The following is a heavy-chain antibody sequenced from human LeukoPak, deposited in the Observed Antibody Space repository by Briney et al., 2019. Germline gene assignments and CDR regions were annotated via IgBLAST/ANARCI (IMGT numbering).Heavy chain of an antibody. D-gene: IGHD1-26*01. Sequence: GGSLRLSCAASGFIFSNYDMSWVRQAPGKGLEWVSAISGSGGSTYYADSVKGRFTISRDNSKNTLYLQMSSLRTGDTAVYYCAKDSYSGTYYDYWGQGTLVTVSS. CDR2: ISGSGGST. V-gene: IGHV3-23*01. CDR3: AKDSYSGTYYDY. CDR1: GFIFSNYD. J-gene: IGHJ4*02.